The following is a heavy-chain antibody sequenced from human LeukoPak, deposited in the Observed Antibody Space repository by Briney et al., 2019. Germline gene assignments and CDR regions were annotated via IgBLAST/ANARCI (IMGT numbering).Heavy chain of an antibody. Sequence: GASVKVSCKASGYTFTSYDINWVRQATGQGLEWMGWMNPNSGNTGYAQKFQGRVTITADESTSTAYMELSSLRSEDTAVYYCARVVLGRRWLQSSYYYGMDVWGQGTTVTVSS. D-gene: IGHD5-24*01. CDR1: GYTFTSYD. CDR3: ARVVLGRRWLQSSYYYGMDV. J-gene: IGHJ6*02. CDR2: MNPNSGNT. V-gene: IGHV1-8*01.